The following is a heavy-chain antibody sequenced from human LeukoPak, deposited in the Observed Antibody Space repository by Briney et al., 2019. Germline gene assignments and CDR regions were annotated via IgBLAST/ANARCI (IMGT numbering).Heavy chain of an antibody. Sequence: PGGSLRLSCAASGFTFSSYEMNWVRQAPGKGLEWVSYTSSSGSTTYYADSVKGRFIISRDNAKNSLYLQMNSLRAEDTAVYYCAGRYCSSTSCTLDFWGQGALVTVSS. CDR3: AGRYCSSTSCTLDF. CDR2: TSSSGSTT. V-gene: IGHV3-48*03. J-gene: IGHJ4*02. CDR1: GFTFSSYE. D-gene: IGHD2-2*01.